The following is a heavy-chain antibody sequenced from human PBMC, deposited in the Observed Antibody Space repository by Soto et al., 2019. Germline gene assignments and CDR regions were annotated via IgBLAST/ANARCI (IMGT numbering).Heavy chain of an antibody. CDR2: IIPIFGTA. D-gene: IGHD3-22*01. J-gene: IGHJ5*02. CDR1: GGTFSSYA. CDR3: ARHFNTMIVVGGGFDP. Sequence: QVQLVQSGAEVKKPGSSVKVSCKASGGTFSSYAISWVRQAPGQGLEWMGGIIPIFGTANYAQKFQGRVTITADESTSTAYRELSSLRSEDTAVYYCARHFNTMIVVGGGFDPWGQGTLVTVSS. V-gene: IGHV1-69*01.